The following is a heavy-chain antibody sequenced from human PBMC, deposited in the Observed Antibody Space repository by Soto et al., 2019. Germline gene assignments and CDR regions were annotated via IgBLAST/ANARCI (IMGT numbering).Heavy chain of an antibody. CDR3: ARVHIAAAGTPLDY. V-gene: IGHV4-30-2*01. CDR2: IYHSGST. Sequence: SETLSLTCAVSGGSISSGGYSWSWIRQPPGKGLEWIGHIYHSGSTYYNPSLKSRVTISVDRSKNQYSLKLSSMTAADTAVYYCARVHIAAAGTPLDYWGQGTLVTVSS. J-gene: IGHJ4*02. CDR1: GGSISSGGYS. D-gene: IGHD6-13*01.